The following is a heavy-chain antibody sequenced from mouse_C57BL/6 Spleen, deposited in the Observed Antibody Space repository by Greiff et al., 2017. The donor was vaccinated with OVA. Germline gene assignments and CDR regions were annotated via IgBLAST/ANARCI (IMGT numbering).Heavy chain of an antibody. J-gene: IGHJ2*01. CDR1: GFTFSNYW. Sequence: EVQLQQSGGGLVQPGGSMKLSCVASGFTFSNYWMNWVRQSPEKGLEWVAQIRLKSDNYATHYAESVKGRFTISRDDSKSSVYLQMNNLRAEDTGIYYCKVITTVVDYFDYWGQGTTLTVSS. CDR3: KVITTVVDYFDY. CDR2: IRLKSDNYAT. D-gene: IGHD1-1*01. V-gene: IGHV6-3*01.